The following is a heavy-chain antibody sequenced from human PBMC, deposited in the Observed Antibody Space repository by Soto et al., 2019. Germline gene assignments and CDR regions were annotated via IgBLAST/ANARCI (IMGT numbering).Heavy chain of an antibody. D-gene: IGHD1-1*01. V-gene: IGHV5-10-1*01. Sequence: GESLKISCKGSGYSFTSYWISWVRQMPGKGLEWMGRIDPSDSYTNYSPSFQGHVTISADKSISTAYLQWSSLKASDTAMYYCARHSRRAGTSTAGDFDYWGQGTLVTVSS. CDR2: IDPSDSYT. CDR3: ARHSRRAGTSTAGDFDY. J-gene: IGHJ4*02. CDR1: GYSFTSYW.